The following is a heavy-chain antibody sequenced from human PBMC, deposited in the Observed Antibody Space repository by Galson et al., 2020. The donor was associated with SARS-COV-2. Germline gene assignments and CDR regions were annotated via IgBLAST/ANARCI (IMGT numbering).Heavy chain of an antibody. CDR2: FNPNTGGT. J-gene: IGHJ4*02. CDR3: AKGGGLTTTVTPMRN. Sequence: ASVKVSCKASGYTFTGYYVHWVRQAPGQGLEWMGWFNPNTGGTNFAQKFQGRVSMTRDTSISTAYMELSNLKSDDTAVYYCAKGGGLTTTVTPMRNWGQGTLVTVSS. V-gene: IGHV1-2*02. CDR1: GYTFTGYY. D-gene: IGHD1-1*01.